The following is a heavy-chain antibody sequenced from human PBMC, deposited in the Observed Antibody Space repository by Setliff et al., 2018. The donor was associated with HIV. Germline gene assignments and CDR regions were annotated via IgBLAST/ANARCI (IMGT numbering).Heavy chain of an antibody. CDR3: VREVRAAYKGPLWFGQSDPRPDTFDI. V-gene: IGHV1-2*04. CDR1: GYTFTAYY. CDR2: INPYSGGT. Sequence: ASVKVPCQAPGYTFTAYYIHWVRQAPGQGLEWLGWINPYSGGTNYAQNLQGWVTMTRDTSITTAYMELSRLTSGDTALYFCVREVRAAYKGPLWFGQSDPRPDTFDIWGQGTMGTVS. J-gene: IGHJ3*02. D-gene: IGHD3-10*01.